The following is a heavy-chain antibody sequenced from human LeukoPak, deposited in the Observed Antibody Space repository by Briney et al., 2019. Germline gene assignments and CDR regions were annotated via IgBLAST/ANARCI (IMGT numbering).Heavy chain of an antibody. J-gene: IGHJ4*02. CDR2: IYYSGST. Sequence: GSLRLSCAASGFTFSSYWMSWIRQPPGKGLEWIGYIYYSGSTNYNPSLKSRVTISVDTSKNQFSLKLSSVTAADTAVYYCAGQGAGTFDYWGQGTLVTVSS. V-gene: IGHV4-59*01. CDR3: AGQGAGTFDY. D-gene: IGHD3-16*01. CDR1: GFTFSSYW.